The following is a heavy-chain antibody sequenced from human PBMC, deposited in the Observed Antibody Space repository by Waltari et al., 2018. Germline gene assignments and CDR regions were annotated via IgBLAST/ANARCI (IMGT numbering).Heavy chain of an antibody. D-gene: IGHD4-4*01. J-gene: IGHJ4*02. CDR1: GFPFSDDY. V-gene: IGHV3-11*06. Sequence: QVQLVESGGGLVKPGGSLRLSCAASGFPFSDDYMSWIRPAPGKGLEWVSHISSGSIYTNYADSVKGRFTISRDNAKSSLYLQMNSLRAEDTAVYYCARDFYSHGTPYFDYWGQGTLVTVSS. CDR3: ARDFYSHGTPYFDY. CDR2: ISSGSIYT.